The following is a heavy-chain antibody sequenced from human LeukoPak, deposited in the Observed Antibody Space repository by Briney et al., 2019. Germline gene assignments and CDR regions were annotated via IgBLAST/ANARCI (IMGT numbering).Heavy chain of an antibody. V-gene: IGHV4-34*01. D-gene: IGHD6-13*01. CDR3: ARGGGYSSSWYAVYLEY. CDR1: GGSFSGYY. J-gene: IGHJ4*02. CDR2: INHSGST. Sequence: PSETLSLTCAVYGGSFSGYYWSWIRQPPGKGLEWIGEINHSGSTNYNPSLKSRVTISVDTPKNQFSLKLSSVTAADTAVYYCARGGGYSSSWYAVYLEYWGQGTLVTVSS.